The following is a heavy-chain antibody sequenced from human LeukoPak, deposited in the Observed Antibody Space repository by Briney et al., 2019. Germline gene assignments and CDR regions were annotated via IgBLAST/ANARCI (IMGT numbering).Heavy chain of an antibody. CDR1: GFTFSSYW. J-gene: IGHJ4*02. D-gene: IGHD3-10*01. V-gene: IGHV3-74*01. Sequence: GGSLRLSCVASGFTFSSYWMHWVRQAPGKGLVWVSRINTDGSSTRYADSVKGRFTISRDNAKNTLYLQMNSLRAEDTAVYYCARDGPQGSGRHFDYWGQGTLVTVSS. CDR2: INTDGSST. CDR3: ARDGPQGSGRHFDY.